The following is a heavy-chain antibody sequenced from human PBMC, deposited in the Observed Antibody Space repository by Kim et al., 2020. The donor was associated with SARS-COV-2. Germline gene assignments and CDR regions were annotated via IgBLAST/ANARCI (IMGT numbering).Heavy chain of an antibody. Sequence: GRFTISRDNAKTSLYLQMNSLRAEDTAVYYCARPTQNYYDSSGYYSFDPWGQGTLVTVSS. D-gene: IGHD3-22*01. CDR3: ARPTQNYYDSSGYYSFDP. J-gene: IGHJ5*02. V-gene: IGHV3-7*04.